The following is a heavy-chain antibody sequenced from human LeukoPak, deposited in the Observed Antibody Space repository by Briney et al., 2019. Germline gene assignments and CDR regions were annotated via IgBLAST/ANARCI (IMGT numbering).Heavy chain of an antibody. CDR1: GDSVSSNSAA. V-gene: IGHV6-1*01. CDR2: TYYRSKWYD. CDR3: AREGEHQLAYDAFDI. Sequence: SQTLSLTCAISGDSVSSNSAAWNWIRQSPSSGLEWLGRTYYRSKWYDDYAVSVASRIIINPDTSKNQFSLQLNSVTPEDTAVYYCAREGEHQLAYDAFDIWGQGTMVTVSS. J-gene: IGHJ3*02. D-gene: IGHD6-13*01.